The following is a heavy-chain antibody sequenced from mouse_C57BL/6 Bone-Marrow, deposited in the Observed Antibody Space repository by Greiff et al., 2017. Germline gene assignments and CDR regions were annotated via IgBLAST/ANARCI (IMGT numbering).Heavy chain of an antibody. J-gene: IGHJ2*01. CDR2: IYPRSGNT. CDR1: GYTFTSYG. Sequence: QVQLMESGAELARPGASVKLSCKASGYTFTSYGISWVKQRTGQGLEWIGEIYPRSGNTYYNEKFKGKATLTADKSSSTAYMELRSLTSEDSAVYFCARGITTVVRDYWGQGTTLTVSS. V-gene: IGHV1-81*01. CDR3: ARGITTVVRDY. D-gene: IGHD1-1*01.